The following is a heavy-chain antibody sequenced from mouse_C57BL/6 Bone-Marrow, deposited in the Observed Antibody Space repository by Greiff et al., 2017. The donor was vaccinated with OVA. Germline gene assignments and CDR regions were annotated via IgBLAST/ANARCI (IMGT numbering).Heavy chain of an antibody. CDR1: GFTFSDYG. Sequence: VQLKESGGGLVKPGGSLKLSCAASGFTFSDYGMHWVRPAPETGLEWVAYISSGSRTIYSAATVKGRFTISSDTAKNTLFLQMTSLRSEDTAMYYCARPLYYGSSYRDYFDYWGQGTTLTVSS. D-gene: IGHD1-1*01. CDR2: ISSGSRTI. J-gene: IGHJ2*01. V-gene: IGHV5-17*01. CDR3: ARPLYYGSSYRDYFDY.